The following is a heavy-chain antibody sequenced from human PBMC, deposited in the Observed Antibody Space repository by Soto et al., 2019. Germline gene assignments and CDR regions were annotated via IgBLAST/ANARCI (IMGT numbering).Heavy chain of an antibody. Sequence: EVQLLESGGGLVQPGGSLRISCAASGFTFSSYAMTWVRQAPGKGLEWVSGISGSGGSTYYADSVKGRFTISRDNSKNRLFLQMRSRGGEDTAVEYCAKNLGSSRIVVVVAAIQPRDYWGQGILVTVFS. D-gene: IGHD2-15*01. CDR1: GFTFSSYA. CDR2: ISGSGGST. J-gene: IGHJ4*02. V-gene: IGHV3-23*01. CDR3: AKNLGSSRIVVVVAAIQPRDY.